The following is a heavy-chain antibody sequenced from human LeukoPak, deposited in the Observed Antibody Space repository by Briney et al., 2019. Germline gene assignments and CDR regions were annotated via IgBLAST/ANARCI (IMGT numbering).Heavy chain of an antibody. V-gene: IGHV4-39*07. Sequence: SETLSLTCTVSGDSISTTSYYWAWIRQSPGKGLEWIGSIYTSGSTNYNPSLKGRVTMSVDTSKNQFSLKLSSVTAADTAVYFCARGTVPNAFDIWGQGTMVTVS. D-gene: IGHD1/OR15-1a*01. CDR3: ARGTVPNAFDI. CDR2: IYTSGST. CDR1: GDSISTTSYY. J-gene: IGHJ3*02.